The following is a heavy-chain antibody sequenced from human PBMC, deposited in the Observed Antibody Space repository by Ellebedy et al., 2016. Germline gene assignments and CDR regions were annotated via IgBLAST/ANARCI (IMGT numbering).Heavy chain of an antibody. CDR1: GGSISSSNW. CDR3: ARSAVATISYYFDY. J-gene: IGHJ4*02. CDR2: IYHSGST. Sequence: SETLSLXXTVSGGSISSSNWWSWVRQPPGKGLEWIGEIYHSGSTNYNPSLKSRVTISVDKSKNQFSLKLSSVTAADTAVYYCARSAVATISYYFDYWGQGTLVTVSS. V-gene: IGHV4-4*02. D-gene: IGHD5-12*01.